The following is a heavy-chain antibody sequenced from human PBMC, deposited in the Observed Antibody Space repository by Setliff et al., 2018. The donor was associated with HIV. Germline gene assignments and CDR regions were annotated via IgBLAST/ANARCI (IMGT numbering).Heavy chain of an antibody. Sequence: PSETLSLTCTVSGGSISSSTYYWGWIRQHPGKGLEWIGYIYNTGSTYHSPSLESRVTISIDTSKNQFSLKLSSVTAADTAVYYCARHSPSDYWGQGTLVTVSS. J-gene: IGHJ4*02. CDR1: GGSISSSTYY. V-gene: IGHV4-31*03. CDR3: ARHSPSDY. CDR2: IYNTGST.